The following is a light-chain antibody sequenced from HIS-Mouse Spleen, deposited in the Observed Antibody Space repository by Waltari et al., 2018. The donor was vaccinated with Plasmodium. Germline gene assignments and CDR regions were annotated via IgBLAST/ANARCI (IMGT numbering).Light chain of an antibody. CDR3: CSYAGSSTFVV. CDR1: SSAVGSYNL. Sequence: SALTQPASVSGSPGQSITISCTGTSSAVGSYNLVSWYQQPPGKAPKLMIYEGSKRPSGVSNRFSGSKSGNTASLTISGLQAEDEADYYCCSYAGSSTFVVFGGGTKLTVL. J-gene: IGLJ2*01. V-gene: IGLV2-23*03. CDR2: EGS.